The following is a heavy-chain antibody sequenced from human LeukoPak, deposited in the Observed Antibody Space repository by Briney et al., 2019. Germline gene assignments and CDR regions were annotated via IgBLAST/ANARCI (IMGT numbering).Heavy chain of an antibody. V-gene: IGHV3-7*03. CDR1: GFTFSSYW. CDR3: AKIRSSGYLDAFDI. D-gene: IGHD3-22*01. CDR2: IKQDGSEK. Sequence: AGGSLRLSCAASGFTFSSYWMSWVRQAPGKGLEWVANIKQDGSEKYYVDSVKGRFTISRDNAKNSLYLQMNSLRAEDTAVYYCAKIRSSGYLDAFDIWGQGTMVTVSS. J-gene: IGHJ3*02.